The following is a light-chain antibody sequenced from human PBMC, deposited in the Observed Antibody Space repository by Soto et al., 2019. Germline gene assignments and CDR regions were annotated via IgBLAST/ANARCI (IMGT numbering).Light chain of an antibody. J-gene: IGKJ4*01. CDR2: GAS. Sequence: EIVLTQSPDTLSFSPGDRATLSCRASQSLSSSYLAWYQQKPGQAPRLLIYGASSRATGIPDRFSGSGSGTDFTLTISRLEPEDFAVYYCQQYGSSPVLTFGGGTKVEIE. V-gene: IGKV3-20*01. CDR3: QQYGSSPVLT. CDR1: QSLSSSY.